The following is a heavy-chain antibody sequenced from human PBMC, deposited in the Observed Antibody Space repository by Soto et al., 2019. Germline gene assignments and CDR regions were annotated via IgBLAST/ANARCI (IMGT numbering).Heavy chain of an antibody. J-gene: IGHJ5*02. CDR1: GGSISSYY. D-gene: IGHD3-10*01. CDR2: IYYSGST. V-gene: IGHV4-59*01. Sequence: QVQLQESGPGLVKPSETLTLTCTVSGGSISSYYWSWIRQPPGMGLEWIGYIYYSGSTNYNPSLKSRVTISVDTSKNQFSLKLRSVTAADTAVYYCARGGGSRGWFDPWGQGTLVTVSS. CDR3: ARGGGSRGWFDP.